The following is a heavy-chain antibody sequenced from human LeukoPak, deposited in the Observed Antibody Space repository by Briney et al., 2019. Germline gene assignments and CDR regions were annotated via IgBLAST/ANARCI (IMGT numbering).Heavy chain of an antibody. CDR3: AREILPYSYDLGNWFDP. Sequence: SETLSLTCTVSGGSISSNYYYWGWIRQPPGKGLEWIGIISYSGGTYYNPSLKSRVTISVDTSKNQFSLNLSSVTAADTAVYYCAREILPYSYDLGNWFDPWGQGTLVTVSS. J-gene: IGHJ5*02. CDR1: GGSISSNYYY. V-gene: IGHV4-39*07. D-gene: IGHD5-18*01. CDR2: ISYSGGT.